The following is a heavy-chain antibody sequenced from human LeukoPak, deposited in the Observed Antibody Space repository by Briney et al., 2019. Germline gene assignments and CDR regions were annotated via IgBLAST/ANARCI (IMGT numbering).Heavy chain of an antibody. CDR1: GGSISSYY. D-gene: IGHD2-2*01. V-gene: IGHV4-4*07. Sequence: SETLSLTCTVSGGSISSYYWSRIRQPAGKGLEWIGRIYTSGSTNYNPSLKSRVTMSVDTSKNQFSLKLSSVTAADTAVYYCARDLIVVVPAARGYYYYYGMDVWGQGTTVTVSS. CDR2: IYTSGST. CDR3: ARDLIVVVPAARGYYYYYGMDV. J-gene: IGHJ6*02.